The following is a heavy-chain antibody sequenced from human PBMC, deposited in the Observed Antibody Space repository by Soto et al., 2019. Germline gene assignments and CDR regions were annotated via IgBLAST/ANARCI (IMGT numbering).Heavy chain of an antibody. CDR1: GYTFTSYG. D-gene: IGHD1-1*01. CDR2: IRASNGNT. V-gene: IGHV1-18*01. CDR3: ARDDDAWYFDL. Sequence: QVRLVQSGAEVKKPGASVKVSCKASGYTFTSYGISWVRQAPGRGLEWMGWIRASNGNTNYAPKLQGRVTMTTDTSKSTAYMELRSLRSDDTAVYYCARDDDAWYFDLWGRGTLVTVSS. J-gene: IGHJ2*01.